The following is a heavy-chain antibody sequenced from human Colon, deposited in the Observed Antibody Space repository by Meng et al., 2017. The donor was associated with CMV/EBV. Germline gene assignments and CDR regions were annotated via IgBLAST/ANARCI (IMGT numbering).Heavy chain of an antibody. D-gene: IGHD1-26*01. CDR1: GFTFSSYA. Sequence: CAAAGFTFSSYAMHWVRQAPGKGLEWVAVISYDGSNKYYADSVKGRFTISRDNAKNSLYLQMNSLRAEDTAVYYCAREAVGVTGFDYWGQGTLVTVSS. J-gene: IGHJ4*02. CDR3: AREAVGVTGFDY. V-gene: IGHV3-30*04. CDR2: ISYDGSNK.